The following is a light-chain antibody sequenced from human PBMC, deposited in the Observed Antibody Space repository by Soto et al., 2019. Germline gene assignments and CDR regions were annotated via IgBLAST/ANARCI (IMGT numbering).Light chain of an antibody. V-gene: IGKV3-20*01. J-gene: IGKJ4*01. CDR1: QSVSSSY. CDR3: QHYGSSPLT. CDR2: GAS. Sequence: EIVLTQSPGTLSLSPGESATLSCRDSQSVSSSYLAWYQQKPGQAPRLLIYGASSRATGIPDRFSGSGSGTDFTLTISRLEPEDFAVYYCQHYGSSPLTFGGGTKVEIK.